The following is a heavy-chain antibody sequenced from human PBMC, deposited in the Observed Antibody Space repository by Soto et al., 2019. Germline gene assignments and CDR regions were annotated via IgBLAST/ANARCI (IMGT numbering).Heavy chain of an antibody. V-gene: IGHV4-39*01. CDR2: IYYSGST. CDR3: ARRSRIVGATGGFDY. J-gene: IGHJ4*02. CDR1: GGSISSSSYY. D-gene: IGHD1-26*01. Sequence: SETLSLTCTVSGGSISSSSYYWGWIRQPPGKGLEWIGSIYYSGSTYYNPSPKSRVTISVDTSKNQFSLKLSSVTAADTAVYYCARRSRIVGATGGFDYWGQGTLVTVSS.